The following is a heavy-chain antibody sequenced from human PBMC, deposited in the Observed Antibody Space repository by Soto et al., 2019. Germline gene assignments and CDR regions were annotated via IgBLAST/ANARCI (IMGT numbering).Heavy chain of an antibody. CDR2: MNPNNGNT. CDR1: GYTFTSYD. CDR3: GRGLEAVAGYGMDV. V-gene: IGHV1-8*01. J-gene: IGHJ6*02. Sequence: QVQLVQSGAEVRKPGASVRVSCKASGYTFTSYDINWVRQATGQGLEWMGWMNPNNGNTGYAQKFQGRVTMTRSTSISTAYMELTSLRSEETAVYYCGRGLEAVAGYGMDVWGQGTTVTVSS. D-gene: IGHD6-19*01.